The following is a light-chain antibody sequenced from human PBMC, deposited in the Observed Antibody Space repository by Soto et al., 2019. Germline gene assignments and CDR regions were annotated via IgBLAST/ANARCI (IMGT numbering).Light chain of an antibody. CDR2: DAS. V-gene: IGKV3-11*01. CDR3: QQYGDSSWT. J-gene: IGKJ1*01. Sequence: EIVLTQSPGTLSLSPGERATLSCRASQSVSSYLAWYQQKPGQAPRPLIYDASTRATGIPARFSGSGSGTDFTLTISSLEPEDFAAYYCQQYGDSSWTFGQGTKVDIK. CDR1: QSVSSY.